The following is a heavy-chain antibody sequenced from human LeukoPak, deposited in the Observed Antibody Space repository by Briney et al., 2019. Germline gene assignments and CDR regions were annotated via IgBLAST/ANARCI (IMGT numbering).Heavy chain of an antibody. Sequence: GGSLTLSCSASGFTFSSSDMIWLRQAPGKGLEGVSIISGSGGSTFYADSVRGRFTISRDNTDNSLYLQRKSLRVEDTAVYFCVKKGSRWVPRFDSWGQGTLVTVSS. CDR3: VKKGSRWVPRFDS. CDR1: GFTFSSSD. V-gene: IGHV3-23*01. CDR2: ISGSGGST. J-gene: IGHJ5*01. D-gene: IGHD6-13*01.